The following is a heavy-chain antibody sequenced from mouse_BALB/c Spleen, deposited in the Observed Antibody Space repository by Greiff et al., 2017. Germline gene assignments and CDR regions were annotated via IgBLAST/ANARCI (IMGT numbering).Heavy chain of an antibody. Sequence: QVQLKESGPGLVAPSQSLSITCTVSGFSLTSYGVHWVRQPPGKGLEWLGVIWAGGSTNYNSALMSRLSISKDNSKSQVFLKMNSLQTDDTAMYYCARDRYDRLFAYWGQGTLVTVSA. J-gene: IGHJ3*01. D-gene: IGHD2-14*01. CDR1: GFSLTSYG. CDR3: ARDRYDRLFAY. V-gene: IGHV2-9*02. CDR2: IWAGGST.